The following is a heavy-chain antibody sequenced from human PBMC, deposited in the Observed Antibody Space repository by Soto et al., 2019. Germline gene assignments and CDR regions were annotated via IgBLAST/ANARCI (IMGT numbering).Heavy chain of an antibody. CDR3: ARTRRRWLQWGIDY. D-gene: IGHD3-16*01. CDR1: GFTFSSYA. V-gene: IGHV3-30-3*01. J-gene: IGHJ4*02. Sequence: GGSLRLSCAASGFTFSSYAMHWVRQAPGKGLEWVAVISYDGSNKYYADSVKGRFTISRDNSKNTLYLQMNSLRAEDTAVYYCARTRRRWLQWGIDYWGQGTLVTVSS. CDR2: ISYDGSNK.